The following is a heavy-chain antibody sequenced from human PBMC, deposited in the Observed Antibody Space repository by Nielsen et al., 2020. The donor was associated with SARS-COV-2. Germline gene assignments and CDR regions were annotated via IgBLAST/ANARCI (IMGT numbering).Heavy chain of an antibody. CDR2: IKQDGSEK. J-gene: IGHJ6*02. CDR3: ARSNGYYYYGMDV. Sequence: GGSLRLSCAASGFTFSSYWMSWVRQAPGKGLEWVANIKQDGSEKYYVDSEKGRFTISRDNAKNSLYLQMNSLRAEDTAVYYCARSNGYYYYGMDVWGQGTTVTVSS. CDR1: GFTFSSYW. D-gene: IGHD1-1*01. V-gene: IGHV3-7*05.